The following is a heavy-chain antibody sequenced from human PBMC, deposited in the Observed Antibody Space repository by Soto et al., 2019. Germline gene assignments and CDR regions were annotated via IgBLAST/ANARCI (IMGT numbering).Heavy chain of an antibody. CDR2: ISGSGGST. J-gene: IGHJ3*01. CDR3: AKYFVLAVAGDDAFDL. Sequence: EVQLLESGGGLVQPGGSLRLSCAASGFTFSSYAMSWVRQAPGKGLEWVSAISGSGGSTYYADSVKGRFTISRDNSKNTLYLQMNSLRAEDTAVYYCAKYFVLAVAGDDAFDLWGQGTMVTVSS. V-gene: IGHV3-23*01. CDR1: GFTFSSYA. D-gene: IGHD6-19*01.